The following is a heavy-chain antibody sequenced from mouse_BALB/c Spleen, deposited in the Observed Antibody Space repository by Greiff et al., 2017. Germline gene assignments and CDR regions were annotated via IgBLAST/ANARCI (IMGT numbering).Heavy chain of an antibody. CDR1: GFSLTSYG. CDR2: IWAGGST. V-gene: IGHV2-9*02. CDR3: ARPYYRYDVGAMDY. D-gene: IGHD2-14*01. J-gene: IGHJ4*01. Sequence: VKLMESGPGLVAPSQSLSITCTVSGFSLTSYGVHWVRQPPGKGLEWLGVIWAGGSTNYNSALMTRLSISKDNSKSQVFLKMNSLQTDDTAMYYCARPYYRYDVGAMDYWGQGTSVTVSS.